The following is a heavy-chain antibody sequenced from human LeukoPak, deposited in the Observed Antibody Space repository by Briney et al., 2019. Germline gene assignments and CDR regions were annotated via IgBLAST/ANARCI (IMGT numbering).Heavy chain of an antibody. CDR3: AKALPDGGSLDY. J-gene: IGHJ4*02. D-gene: IGHD4-23*01. V-gene: IGHV3-23*01. CDR2: MSGSGDRT. CDR1: GFSVSTTY. Sequence: PGGSLRLSCTASGFSVSTTYMTWVRQAPGKGLEWVSAMSGSGDRTYYADSVKGRFTMSRDNSKNTLYVQMNSLRAEDTAIYYCAKALPDGGSLDYWGQGTLVTVSS.